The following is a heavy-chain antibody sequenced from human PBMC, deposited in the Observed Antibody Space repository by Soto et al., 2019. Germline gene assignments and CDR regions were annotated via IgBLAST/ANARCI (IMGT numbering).Heavy chain of an antibody. CDR2: IRQDGSEK. CDR1: GFTFTSYW. V-gene: IGHV3-7*01. Sequence: GGSLRLSCAASGFTFTSYWMGWVRQAPGKGLEWVANIRQDGSEKYYVDSVKGRFTISRDNAKNSLYLQMNSLRAEDTAVYHCAIATSAMRIVAAYFDYWGQGTLVTVSS. CDR3: AIATSAMRIVAAYFDY. D-gene: IGHD6-13*01. J-gene: IGHJ4*02.